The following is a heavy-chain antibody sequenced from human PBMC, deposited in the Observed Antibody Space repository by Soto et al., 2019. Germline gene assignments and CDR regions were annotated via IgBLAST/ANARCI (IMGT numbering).Heavy chain of an antibody. CDR3: ARVDDYDSPWVDY. V-gene: IGHV3-21*01. Sequence: EVQLVESGGGLVKPGGSLRLSCAASGFTFSIYTMSWVRQAPGKGLEWVSSISSSSRYIYYADSMKGRFTISRDDAKNSLSLAMSSVRAEDTGVYCCARVDDYDSPWVDYWGQGTLVTVSS. CDR1: GFTFSIYT. CDR2: ISSSSRYI. D-gene: IGHD4-17*01. J-gene: IGHJ4*02.